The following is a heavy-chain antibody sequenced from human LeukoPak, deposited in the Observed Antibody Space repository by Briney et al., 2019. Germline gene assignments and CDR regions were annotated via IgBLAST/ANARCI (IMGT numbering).Heavy chain of an antibody. CDR1: GYTFISYD. J-gene: IGHJ6*03. Sequence: ASVKVSCKASGYTFISYDINWVRQATGQGLEWMGWMNPNSGNTGYAQKFQGRVTITRNTSVNTAYMELSSLRSEDTAVYYCARGRGNYYMDVWGKGTTVTVSS. V-gene: IGHV1-8*03. CDR2: MNPNSGNT. CDR3: ARGRGNYYMDV.